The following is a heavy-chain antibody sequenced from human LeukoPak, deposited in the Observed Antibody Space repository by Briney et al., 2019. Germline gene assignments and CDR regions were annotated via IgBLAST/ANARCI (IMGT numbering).Heavy chain of an antibody. CDR2: ISGSGGST. CDR1: GFTFSSYS. Sequence: PGGSLRLSCAASGFTFSSYSMSWVRQAPGKGLEWVSSISGSGGSTYYADSVKGRFTISRDNSKNTLYLQMNSLRVEDTAVYYCAKGPVGYCSGGSCPGPFDYWGQGTLVTVSS. J-gene: IGHJ4*02. CDR3: AKGPVGYCSGGSCPGPFDY. D-gene: IGHD2-15*01. V-gene: IGHV3-23*01.